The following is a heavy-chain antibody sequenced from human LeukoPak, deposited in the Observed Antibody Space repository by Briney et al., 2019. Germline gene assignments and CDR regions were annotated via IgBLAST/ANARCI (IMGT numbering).Heavy chain of an antibody. V-gene: IGHV3-23*01. CDR2: ISGSGGST. CDR3: AKFDRLGELSFIAFDI. D-gene: IGHD3-16*02. CDR1: GFTFSSYA. Sequence: PGGSLRLSCAASGFTFSSYAMSWVRQAPGKGLEWVSAISGSGGSTYYADSVKGRFTISRDNSKNTLYLQMNSLRAEDTAVYYCAKFDRLGELSFIAFDIWGQGTMVTVSS. J-gene: IGHJ3*02.